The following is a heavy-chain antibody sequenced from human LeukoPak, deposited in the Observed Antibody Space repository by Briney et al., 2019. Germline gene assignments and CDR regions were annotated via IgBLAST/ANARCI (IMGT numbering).Heavy chain of an antibody. CDR2: IKQDGSDR. CDR1: GFTFRNYW. D-gene: IGHD3-22*01. Sequence: HPGGSLRLSCAASGFTFRNYWMSWVRQAPGTGLEWVANIKQDGSDRNYVTSVRGRFTISRDNAESSLFLQMNSLRAEDTAVYYCARGYDTTGYFSYWGQGTLVAVSS. J-gene: IGHJ4*02. V-gene: IGHV3-7*03. CDR3: ARGYDTTGYFSY.